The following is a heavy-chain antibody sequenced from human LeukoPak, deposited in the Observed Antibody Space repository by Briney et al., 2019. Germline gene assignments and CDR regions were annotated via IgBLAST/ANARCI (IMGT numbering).Heavy chain of an antibody. J-gene: IGHJ4*02. V-gene: IGHV4-61*01. CDR3: ARAPGWFGELLLDY. Sequence: PSETLSLTCTVSGGSISSSNYYWSWIRQPPGKGLEWIGYIYYSGSTNYNPSLKSRVTISVDTSKNQFSLKLSSVTAADTAVYYCARAPGWFGELLLDYWGQGTLVTVSS. CDR1: GGSISSSNYY. CDR2: IYYSGST. D-gene: IGHD3-10*01.